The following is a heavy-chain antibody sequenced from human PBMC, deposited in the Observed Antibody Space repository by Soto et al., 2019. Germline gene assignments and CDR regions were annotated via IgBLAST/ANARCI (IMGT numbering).Heavy chain of an antibody. CDR1: GFTLSSYA. CDR3: GIDPQHFADSKIFDY. Sequence: PGGSLGLSCPASGFTLSSYAMSWARQAPGKGLEWVSTVSDSGRNTHYADSVEGRFTISRDNSKNTLYLQMNSLRAEDTAVYYCGIDPQHFADSKIFDYWGQGTLVTVSS. CDR2: VSDSGRNT. D-gene: IGHD1-1*01. V-gene: IGHV3-23*01. J-gene: IGHJ4*02.